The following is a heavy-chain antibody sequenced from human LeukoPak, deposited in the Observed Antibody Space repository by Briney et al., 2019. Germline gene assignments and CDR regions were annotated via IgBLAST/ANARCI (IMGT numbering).Heavy chain of an antibody. CDR2: ISYDGSNK. CDR1: GFTFSSYG. Sequence: PGRSLRLSCAASGFTFSSYGMHWVRQAPGKGLEWVAVISYDGSNKYYADSVKGRFTISRDNSKNTLYLQMNSLRAEDTAVYHCAIVAAADAFDIWGQGTMVTVSS. D-gene: IGHD6-13*01. J-gene: IGHJ3*02. V-gene: IGHV3-30*03. CDR3: AIVAAADAFDI.